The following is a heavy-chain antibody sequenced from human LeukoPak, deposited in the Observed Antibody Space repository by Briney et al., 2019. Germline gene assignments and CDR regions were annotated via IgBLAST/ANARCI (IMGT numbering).Heavy chain of an antibody. CDR2: INPNSGGT. V-gene: IGHV1-2*02. Sequence: ASVKVSCKASGYTFTAYYMHWVRQAPGQGLEWMGWINPNSGGTNYAQKFQGRVTMTRGTSISTAYMELSRLRSDDTAVYYCARALGDYCSSTSCHYFDYWGQGTLVTVSS. J-gene: IGHJ4*02. D-gene: IGHD2-2*01. CDR1: GYTFTAYY. CDR3: ARALGDYCSSTSCHYFDY.